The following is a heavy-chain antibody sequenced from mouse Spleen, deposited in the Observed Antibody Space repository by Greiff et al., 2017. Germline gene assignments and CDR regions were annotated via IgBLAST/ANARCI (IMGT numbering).Heavy chain of an antibody. Sequence: EVQRVESEGGLVQPGSSMKLSCTASGFTFSDYYMAWVRQVPEKGLEWVANINYDGSSTYYLDSLKSRFIISRDNAKNILYLQMSSLKSEDTATYYCARGYYGSSYGAMDYWGQGTSVTVSS. CDR1: GFTFSDYY. J-gene: IGHJ4*01. CDR2: INYDGSST. CDR3: ARGYYGSSYGAMDY. V-gene: IGHV5-16*01. D-gene: IGHD1-1*01.